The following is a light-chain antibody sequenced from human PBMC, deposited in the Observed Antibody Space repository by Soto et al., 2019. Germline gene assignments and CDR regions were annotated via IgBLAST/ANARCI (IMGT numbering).Light chain of an antibody. V-gene: IGKV3D-15*01. CDR3: QQYGTSPRT. CDR1: QSVSNN. J-gene: IGKJ1*01. Sequence: EIVMTQSPVTLSVSTGERATLSCRASQSVSNNLAWYQQKPGQAPRLLIYGASTRATGIPARFSGSGSGTEFTLTISSLQSEDFAVYYCQQYGTSPRTFGQGTKVDI. CDR2: GAS.